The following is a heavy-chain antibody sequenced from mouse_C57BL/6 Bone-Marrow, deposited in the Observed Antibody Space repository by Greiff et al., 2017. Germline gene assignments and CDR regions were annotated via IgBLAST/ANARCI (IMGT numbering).Heavy chain of an antibody. V-gene: IGHV1-81*01. CDR2: IYPRSGNT. D-gene: IGHD3-1*01. Sequence: VQLQQSGAELARPGASVKLSCKASGYTFTSYGISWVKQRTGQGLEWSGEIYPRSGNTYYTEKFKGKATLTADKSSSTAYMELRSLTSEDSAVYFCAQLKYYFDYWGQGTTLTVSS. J-gene: IGHJ2*01. CDR3: AQLKYYFDY. CDR1: GYTFTSYG.